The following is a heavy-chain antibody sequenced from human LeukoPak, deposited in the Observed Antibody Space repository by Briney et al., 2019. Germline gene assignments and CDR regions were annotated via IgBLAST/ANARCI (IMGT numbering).Heavy chain of an antibody. CDR1: GFTFSTYS. Sequence: PGGSLRLSCTASGFTFSTYSMNWVRQAPGKGLEWVSYISSSSSSIYCADSVKGRFTISRDNAKNSLFLQMNSLRAEDTALYYCAGTFYYGSGSYVLAGYWGQGTLVTVSS. J-gene: IGHJ4*02. CDR2: ISSSSSSI. V-gene: IGHV3-48*01. D-gene: IGHD3-10*01. CDR3: AGTFYYGSGSYVLAGY.